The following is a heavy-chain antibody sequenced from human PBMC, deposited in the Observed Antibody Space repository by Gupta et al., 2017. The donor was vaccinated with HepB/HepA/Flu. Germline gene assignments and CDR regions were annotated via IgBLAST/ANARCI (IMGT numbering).Heavy chain of an antibody. CDR3: ARCGRDGYNHDNWFDP. D-gene: IGHD5-24*01. Sequence: EVQLVQSGAEVKKPGESLKISCTGSGYSFTSSCIGWVRPMPGKGLEWMGIIYPGDSDTRYSPSFQGQVTISADKSISTAYLQWSSLKASDTAMYYCARCGRDGYNHDNWFDPWGQGTLVTVSS. V-gene: IGHV5-51*01. CDR2: IYPGDSDT. CDR1: GYSFTSSC. J-gene: IGHJ5*02.